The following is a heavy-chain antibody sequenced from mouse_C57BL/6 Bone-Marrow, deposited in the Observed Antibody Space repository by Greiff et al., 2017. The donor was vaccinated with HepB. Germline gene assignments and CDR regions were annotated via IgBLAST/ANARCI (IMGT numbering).Heavy chain of an antibody. CDR3: ARGSSGYGFAY. D-gene: IGHD3-2*02. CDR2: ISYDGSN. V-gene: IGHV3-6*01. J-gene: IGHJ3*01. Sequence: EVQLLESGPGLVKPSQSLSLTCSVTGYSITSGYYRNWIRQFPGNKLEWMGYISYDGSNNYNPSLKNRISITRDTSKNQFFLKLNSVTTEDTATYYCARGSSGYGFAYWGQGTLVTVSA. CDR1: GYSITSGYY.